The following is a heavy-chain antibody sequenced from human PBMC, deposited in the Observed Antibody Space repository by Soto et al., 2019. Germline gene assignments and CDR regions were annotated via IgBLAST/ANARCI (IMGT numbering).Heavy chain of an antibody. J-gene: IGHJ6*03. CDR2: TRNKANSYTT. D-gene: IGHD6-6*01. V-gene: IGHV3-72*01. CDR3: ARDLGRGYSSSFDPSRTYYYYYYMDV. CDR1: GFTFSDHY. Sequence: GGSLRLSCAASGFTFSDHYMDGVRQAPGKGLEWVGRTRNKANSYTTEYAASVKGRFTISRDDSKNSLYLQMNSLKTEDTAVYYCARDLGRGYSSSFDPSRTYYYYYYMDVWGKGTTVTVSS.